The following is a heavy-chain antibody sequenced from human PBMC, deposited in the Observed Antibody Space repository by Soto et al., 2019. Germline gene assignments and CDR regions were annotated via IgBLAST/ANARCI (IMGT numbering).Heavy chain of an antibody. Sequence: QLQLQESGPGLVKPSETLSLTCTVSGGSISSNSYYWGWIRQPPGKGLEWIGSIYYSGSTYYNPSLKSRVTISVXTXKXXFSLKLSSVTAADTAVYYCARQRGYCSGGSCPCDYWGQGTLVTVSS. CDR3: ARQRGYCSGGSCPCDY. CDR1: GGSISSNSYY. CDR2: IYYSGST. D-gene: IGHD2-15*01. V-gene: IGHV4-39*01. J-gene: IGHJ4*02.